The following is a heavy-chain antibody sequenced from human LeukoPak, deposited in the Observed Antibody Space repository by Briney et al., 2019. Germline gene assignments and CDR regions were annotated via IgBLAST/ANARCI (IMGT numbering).Heavy chain of an antibody. CDR1: GYTFTIYY. D-gene: IGHD1-26*01. CDR3: ARSTVGATGSDFDY. J-gene: IGHJ4*02. V-gene: IGHV1-46*01. Sequence: ASVKVSCKASGYTFTIYYMHWVRQAPGQGLEWMGIINPSAGSTSYAQKFRGRVIMTGDTSTSTVYMELSSLTSENTAVYYCARSTVGATGSDFDYWGQGTLVTVSS. CDR2: INPSAGST.